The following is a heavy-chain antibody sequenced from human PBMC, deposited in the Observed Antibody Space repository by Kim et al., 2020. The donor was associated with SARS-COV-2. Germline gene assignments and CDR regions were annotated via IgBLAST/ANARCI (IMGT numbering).Heavy chain of an antibody. V-gene: IGHV4-34*01. CDR3: ARRGEMATIALSRKIYFDY. CDR2: INHSGST. D-gene: IGHD5-12*01. CDR1: GGSFSGYY. Sequence: SETLSLTCAVYGGSFSGYYWSWIRQPPGKGLEWIGEINHSGSTNYNPSLKSRVTISVDTSKNQFSLKLSSVTAADTAVYYCARRGEMATIALSRKIYFDYWVQGTLVTVSS. J-gene: IGHJ4*01.